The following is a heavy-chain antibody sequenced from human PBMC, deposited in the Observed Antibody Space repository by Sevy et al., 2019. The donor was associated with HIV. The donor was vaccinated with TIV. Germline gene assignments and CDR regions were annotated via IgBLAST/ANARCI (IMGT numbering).Heavy chain of an antibody. V-gene: IGHV1-69*13. Sequence: ASVKVSCKASGGTFSSYAISSVRQAPGQGLEWMGGIIPIFGTANYAQKFQGRVTITADESTSTAYMELSSLRSEDTAVYYCAKSTVLMVYAHTVTEPYYYYYGMDVWGQGTTVTVSS. CDR3: AKSTVLMVYAHTVTEPYYYYYGMDV. CDR1: GGTFSSYA. D-gene: IGHD2-8*01. J-gene: IGHJ6*02. CDR2: IIPIFGTA.